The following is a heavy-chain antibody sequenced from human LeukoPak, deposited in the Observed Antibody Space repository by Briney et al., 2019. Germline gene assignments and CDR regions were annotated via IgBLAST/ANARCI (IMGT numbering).Heavy chain of an antibody. Sequence: ASVKVSCKASGGTFSSYAISWVRQAPGQGLEWMGGIIPIFGTANYAQKFQGRVTITADESTSTAYMELSSLRSEDTAVYYCARIMEYCSSTSCYYGMDVWGLGTTVTVSS. CDR1: GGTFSSYA. D-gene: IGHD2-2*01. J-gene: IGHJ6*02. CDR2: IIPIFGTA. CDR3: ARIMEYCSSTSCYYGMDV. V-gene: IGHV1-69*13.